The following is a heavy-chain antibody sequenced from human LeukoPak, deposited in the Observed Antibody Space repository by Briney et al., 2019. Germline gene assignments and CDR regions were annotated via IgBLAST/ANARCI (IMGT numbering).Heavy chain of an antibody. CDR1: GFTFSSYG. Sequence: PGGSLRLSCAASGFTFSSYGMHWVRQAPGKGLEWVAFIRYDGSNKYYADSVKGRFTISRDNSKNTLYLQMNSLRAENTAVYYCARPQSAKITMIVVVTDNDAFDIWGQGTMVTVSS. D-gene: IGHD3-22*01. CDR3: ARPQSAKITMIVVVTDNDAFDI. J-gene: IGHJ3*02. V-gene: IGHV3-30*02. CDR2: IRYDGSNK.